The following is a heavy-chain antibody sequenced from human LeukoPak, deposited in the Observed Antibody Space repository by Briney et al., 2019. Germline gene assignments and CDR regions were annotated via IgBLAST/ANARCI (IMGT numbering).Heavy chain of an antibody. CDR3: ARDGYYDSSGYW. CDR2: INPNSGGR. J-gene: IGHJ4*02. V-gene: IGHV1-2*06. Sequence: ASVKVSCKASGYTFTGYYMHWVRQGPGQGLEWMGRINPNSGGRNYAQKFQGRVSMTRDTAISTAYMELSRLRSDDTAVYYCARDGYYDSSGYWWGQGTLVTVSS. D-gene: IGHD3-22*01. CDR1: GYTFTGYY.